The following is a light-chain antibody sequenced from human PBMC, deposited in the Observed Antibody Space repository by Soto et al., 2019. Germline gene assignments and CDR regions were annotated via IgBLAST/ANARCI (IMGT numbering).Light chain of an antibody. CDR3: QQYTNGPPIT. CDR2: GSS. CDR1: QSVSSSY. Sequence: EIVLTQSPGTVSLSPGERATLSCRASQSVSSSYLAWYQQKPGQAPRLLIYGSSTRATGVPARFSGSGSGADFTLTISNLQSEDFAVYYCQQYTNGPPITFGQGTRLE. V-gene: IGKV3-15*01. J-gene: IGKJ5*01.